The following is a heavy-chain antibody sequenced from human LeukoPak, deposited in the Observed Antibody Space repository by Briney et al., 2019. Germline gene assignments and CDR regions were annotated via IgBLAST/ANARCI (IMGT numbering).Heavy chain of an antibody. V-gene: IGHV4-39*07. Sequence: SETLSLTCTVSGGSIGSSDSFWGWIRQPPGKGLEWIGSIYYSGTTYYNPSLKSRVTISVDRSKNQFSLKLNSVTAADTAIYYCARGVVGATYWIDYWGQGTLVTVSS. CDR1: GGSIGSSDSF. CDR2: IYYSGTT. CDR3: ARGVVGATYWIDY. D-gene: IGHD1-26*01. J-gene: IGHJ4*02.